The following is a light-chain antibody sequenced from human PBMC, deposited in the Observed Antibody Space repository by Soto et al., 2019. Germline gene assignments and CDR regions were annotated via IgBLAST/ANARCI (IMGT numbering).Light chain of an antibody. CDR3: QQGYNFPRA. CDR2: KAS. CDR1: QSIRGF. J-gene: IGKJ1*01. V-gene: IGKV1-5*03. Sequence: IQMTQSPSTLYSSLGDRVTITWGASQSIRGFLAWYQQKPGKAPKLLIYKASNLESGVPSRFSVSGSGTDFTLTINGLKPEDVATYYCQQGYNFPRAFCQGTKVDIK.